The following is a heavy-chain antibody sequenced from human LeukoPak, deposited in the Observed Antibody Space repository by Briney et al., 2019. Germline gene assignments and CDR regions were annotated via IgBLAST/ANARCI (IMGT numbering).Heavy chain of an antibody. CDR3: ARYRTGMKFDY. CDR1: GFTFSSYS. J-gene: IGHJ4*02. V-gene: IGHV3-21*01. Sequence: GGSLRLSCAASGFTFSSYSMNWVRQAPGKGLEWVSSISSSSSYIYYADSVKGRFTISKHNAKNSLYLQMNSLSAEDTAVYYCARYRTGMKFDYWGQGNLVTVYS. CDR2: ISSSSSYI. D-gene: IGHD1-1*01.